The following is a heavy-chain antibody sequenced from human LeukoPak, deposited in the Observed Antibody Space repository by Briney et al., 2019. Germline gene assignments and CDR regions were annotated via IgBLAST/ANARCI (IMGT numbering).Heavy chain of an antibody. V-gene: IGHV7-4-1*02. D-gene: IGHD3-22*01. Sequence: GASVKVSCKASGYTFTSYAMNWVRQAPGQGLEWMGWINTNTGNPTYAQGFTGRFVFSLDTSVSTAYLQISSLKAEDTAVYYCARAESSGYYYADAFDIWGQGTMVTVSS. CDR3: ARAESSGYYYADAFDI. CDR2: INTNTGNP. J-gene: IGHJ3*02. CDR1: GYTFTSYA.